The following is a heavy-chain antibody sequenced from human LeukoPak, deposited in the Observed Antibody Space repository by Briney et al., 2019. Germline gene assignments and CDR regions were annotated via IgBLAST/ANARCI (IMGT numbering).Heavy chain of an antibody. Sequence: GGSLRLSCAASGFTLGNYAMSWVRQAPGKGLEWVSGISGSGDSTYYADSVKGRFTISRDNSKNTLYVQMNSLRAEDTAVYYCAKDHGSGSQIGWGQGTLVTVSS. CDR1: GFTLGNYA. D-gene: IGHD1-26*01. CDR3: AKDHGSGSQIG. J-gene: IGHJ4*02. CDR2: ISGSGDST. V-gene: IGHV3-23*01.